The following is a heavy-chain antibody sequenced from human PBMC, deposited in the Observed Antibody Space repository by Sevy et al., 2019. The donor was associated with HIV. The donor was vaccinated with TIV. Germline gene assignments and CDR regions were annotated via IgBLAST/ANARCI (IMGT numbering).Heavy chain of an antibody. CDR3: ARRGIVVVTPIDI. Sequence: GESLKISCKGSGYSFTSYWIGWVRQMPGKGLEWMGIIYPGDSDTRYSPFFQGHVTISADNSISTAYLQVSSLKASDTAMYYCARRGIVVVTPIDIWGQGTMVTVS. D-gene: IGHD3-22*01. CDR2: IYPGDSDT. V-gene: IGHV5-51*01. CDR1: GYSFTSYW. J-gene: IGHJ3*02.